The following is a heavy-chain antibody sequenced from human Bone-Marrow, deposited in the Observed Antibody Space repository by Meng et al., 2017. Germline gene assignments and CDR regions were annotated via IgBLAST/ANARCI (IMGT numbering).Heavy chain of an antibody. V-gene: IGHV4-34*01. CDR2: INHSGST. J-gene: IGHJ1*01. Sequence: SETLSLTCAVYGGSFSGYYWSWIRQPPGKGLEWSGEINHSGSTNYNPSLKSRVTISVDTSKNQFSLTLRSVTAADTAVYYCARSYCGGDCTFQHWGQGTLVTVSS. CDR1: GGSFSGYY. CDR3: ARSYCGGDCTFQH. D-gene: IGHD2-21*02.